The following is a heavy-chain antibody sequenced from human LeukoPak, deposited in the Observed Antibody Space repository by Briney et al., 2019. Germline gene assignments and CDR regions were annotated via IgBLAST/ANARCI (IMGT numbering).Heavy chain of an antibody. J-gene: IGHJ6*03. CDR3: ARGGVVVAATNPYYYYYMDV. CDR1: GGSISSYY. V-gene: IGHV4-59*01. Sequence: SETLSLTCTVSGGSISSYYWSWIRQPPGEGLEWIGYIYYSGSTNYNPSLKSRVTISVDTSKNQFSLKLSSVTAADTAVYYCARGGVVVAATNPYYYYYMDVWGKGTTVTVSS. D-gene: IGHD2-15*01. CDR2: IYYSGST.